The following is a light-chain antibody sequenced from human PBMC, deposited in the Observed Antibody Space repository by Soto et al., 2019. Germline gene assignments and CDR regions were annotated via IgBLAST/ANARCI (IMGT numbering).Light chain of an antibody. V-gene: IGKV3-20*01. CDR1: QSVSRSF. CDR2: GAS. J-gene: IGKJ2*01. CDR3: QQYDTSPRT. Sequence: EIVLTQSPGTLSLSPGERASLSCRASQSVSRSFLAWYQQKPGQAPRLLIYGASSRATGIPDRFSGSGSGTDFTLTISRLEPEDSALYYCQQYDTSPRTFGQGTNLEI.